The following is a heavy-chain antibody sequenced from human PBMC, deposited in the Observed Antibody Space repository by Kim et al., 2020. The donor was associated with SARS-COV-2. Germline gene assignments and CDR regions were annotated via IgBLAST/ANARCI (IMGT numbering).Heavy chain of an antibody. Sequence: YAQGFTGRFVFSLDTSASTAYLQISSLKAEDPAVYYCARDPYCSSTSCLDYWGQGTLVTVSS. D-gene: IGHD2-2*01. J-gene: IGHJ4*02. CDR3: ARDPYCSSTSCLDY. V-gene: IGHV7-4-1*02.